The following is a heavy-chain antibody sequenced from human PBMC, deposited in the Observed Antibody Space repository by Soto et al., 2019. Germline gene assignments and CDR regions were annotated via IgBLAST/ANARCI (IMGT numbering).Heavy chain of an antibody. V-gene: IGHV3-11*01. Sequence: QVQLVESGGGLVKPGGSLRLSCAASGFTFSDYYISWIRQAPGKGLEWVSYISSSDSIIYHADSVKGRFTISRDNAKNSLYLQMNSLRVEDTAVYYCARDCRSTSCYGYFQKWGQGTLVTVSS. J-gene: IGHJ1*01. CDR2: ISSSDSII. CDR3: ARDCRSTSCYGYFQK. CDR1: GFTFSDYY. D-gene: IGHD2-2*01.